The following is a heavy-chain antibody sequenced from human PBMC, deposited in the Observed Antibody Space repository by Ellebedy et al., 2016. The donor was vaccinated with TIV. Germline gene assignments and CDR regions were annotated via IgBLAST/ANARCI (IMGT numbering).Heavy chain of an antibody. CDR1: GGSISGGGYS. Sequence: SETLSLXXTVSGGSISGGGYSWSWIRQPPGKGLEWIGYIHHMGSTYYNPSLKSRVSISGDRSKNQFSLKLTSVTAADTAVYYCARAIIAPRPYYFDYWGQGTQVTVTS. CDR3: ARAIIAPRPYYFDY. CDR2: IHHMGST. V-gene: IGHV4-30-2*01. D-gene: IGHD6-6*01. J-gene: IGHJ4*02.